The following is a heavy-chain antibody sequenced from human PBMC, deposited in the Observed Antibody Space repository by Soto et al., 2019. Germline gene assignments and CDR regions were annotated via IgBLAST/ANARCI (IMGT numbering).Heavy chain of an antibody. V-gene: IGHV1-3*01. J-gene: IGHJ6*02. CDR3: AREGEDSSGYYYYYYGMDV. Sequence: ASVKVSCKASGYTFTSYAMHWVRQAPGQRLEWMGWINAGNGNTKYSQKFQGRVTITRDTSASTAYMELSSLRSEDTAVYYCAREGEDSSGYYYYYYGMDVWGQGTTVTVSS. CDR2: INAGNGNT. D-gene: IGHD3-22*01. CDR1: GYTFTSYA.